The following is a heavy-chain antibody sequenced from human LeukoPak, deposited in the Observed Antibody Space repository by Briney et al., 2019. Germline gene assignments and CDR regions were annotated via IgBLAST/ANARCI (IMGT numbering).Heavy chain of an antibody. J-gene: IGHJ4*02. Sequence: PSETLSLTCTVSGGSISSSSYYWGWIRQPPGKGLEWIGYIYYSGSTNYNPSLKSRVTISVDTSKNQFSLKLSSVTAADTAVYYCARNLGGGSCFDYWGQGTLVTVSS. CDR3: ARNLGGGSCFDY. V-gene: IGHV4-61*05. CDR2: IYYSGST. D-gene: IGHD2-15*01. CDR1: GGSISSSSYY.